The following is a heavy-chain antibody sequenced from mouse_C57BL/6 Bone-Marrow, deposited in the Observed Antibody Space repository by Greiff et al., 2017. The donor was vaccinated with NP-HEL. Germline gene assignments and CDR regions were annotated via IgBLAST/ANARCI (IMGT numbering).Heavy chain of an antibody. Sequence: QVQLQQPGAELVRPGSSVKLSCKASGYTFTSYWMHWVKQRPIQGLEWIGNIDPSDSETHYNQKFKDKATLTVDKSSSTAYMQLSSLTSEDSAVYYCARLPFTGYFDVWGTGTTVTVSS. CDR3: ARLPFTGYFDV. V-gene: IGHV1-52*01. D-gene: IGHD1-1*01. CDR2: IDPSDSET. J-gene: IGHJ1*03. CDR1: GYTFTSYW.